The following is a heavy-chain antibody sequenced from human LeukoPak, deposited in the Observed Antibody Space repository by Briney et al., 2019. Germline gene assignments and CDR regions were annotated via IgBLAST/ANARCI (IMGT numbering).Heavy chain of an antibody. CDR2: INPNSGGT. CDR1: GYTFTGYY. J-gene: IGHJ4*02. D-gene: IGHD6-6*01. V-gene: IGHV1-2*02. CDR3: ARGHSSLRLYYFDY. Sequence: GASVKVSCKASGYTFTGYYMHWVRQAPGQGLEWMGWINPNSGGTNYAQKFEGRVTMTRDTSISTADMELSSLTPEDTAVYYCARGHSSLRLYYFDYWGQGTLVTVSS.